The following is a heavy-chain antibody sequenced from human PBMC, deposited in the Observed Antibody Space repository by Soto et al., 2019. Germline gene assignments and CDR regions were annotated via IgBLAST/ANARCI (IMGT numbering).Heavy chain of an antibody. CDR1: GFSLTTDRVG. CDR2: IYWDDSK. CDR3: AHAYGGRSLY. J-gene: IGHJ4*02. D-gene: IGHD1-26*01. V-gene: IGHV2-5*02. Sequence: QITLKESGPTLVKPTQTLTLTCTFSGFSLTTDRVGVGWIRQPPGEDLEWLAVIYWDDSKTYRPSLESRLTITKDTSKNQVALTMTNMDSLDTATYYCAHAYGGRSLYWGQGTLVTVSS.